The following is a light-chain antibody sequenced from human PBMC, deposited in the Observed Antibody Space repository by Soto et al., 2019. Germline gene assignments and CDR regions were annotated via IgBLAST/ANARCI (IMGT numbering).Light chain of an antibody. CDR2: TAY. CDR1: QRLCSF. CDR3: QPTYSAPFT. Sequence: DIQMTQSPSSLSASVGDSVTLSCRASQRLCSFLNWYQQAPGRAPKLLISTAYKLHSGVPSRFSGSESGTEFTLHISSLQPEDFAIYFCQPTYSAPFTFGPGTKVDVK. J-gene: IGKJ3*01. V-gene: IGKV1-39*01.